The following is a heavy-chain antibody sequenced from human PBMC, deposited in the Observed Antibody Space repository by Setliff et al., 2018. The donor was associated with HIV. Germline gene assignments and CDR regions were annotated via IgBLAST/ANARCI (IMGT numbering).Heavy chain of an antibody. CDR3: ARRDLRYCGGGTCYPFDV. CDR2: LYISGST. V-gene: IGHV4-61*02. D-gene: IGHD2-15*01. CDR1: GGSISSGNYY. Sequence: SETLSLTCTVSGGSISSGNYYWSWIRQPAGKGLEWIGRLYISGSTNYNPSLKSRVTISVDASKKQFSLNLSSVAADTAVYYCARRDLRYCGGGTCYPFDVWGQGTMVTVSS. J-gene: IGHJ3*01.